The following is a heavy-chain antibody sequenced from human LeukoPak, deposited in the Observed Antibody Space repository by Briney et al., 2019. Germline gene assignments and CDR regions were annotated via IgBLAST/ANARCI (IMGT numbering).Heavy chain of an antibody. CDR1: GFDFNKYW. CDR2: IKNDDTEI. V-gene: IGHV3-7*01. CDR3: ARGGYYNFWTGLVDY. J-gene: IGHJ4*02. Sequence: GGSLRLSCAASGFDFNKYWMNWVRQAPGKGLEWVANIKNDDTEINYVDSVRGRFTVSRDNAKNSLYLQLNSLRHEDAAVYFCARGGYYNFWTGLVDYWGLGTRVTFFS. D-gene: IGHD3/OR15-3a*01.